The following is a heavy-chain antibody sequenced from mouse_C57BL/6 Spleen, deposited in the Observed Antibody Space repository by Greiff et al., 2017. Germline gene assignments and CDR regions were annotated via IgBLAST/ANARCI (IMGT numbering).Heavy chain of an antibody. Sequence: LQQSGGGLVQPGGSLKLSCAASGFTFSDAWMDWVRQSPEKGLEWVAEIRNKANNHATYDAESVKGRFTISREDYKSRCYLQMNSLRAEDTGIYYCAPYDYDRDWYVDVWGTGTTVTVSS. J-gene: IGHJ1*03. CDR1: GFTFSDAW. D-gene: IGHD2-4*01. V-gene: IGHV6-6*01. CDR2: IRNKANNHAT. CDR3: APYDYDRDWYVDV.